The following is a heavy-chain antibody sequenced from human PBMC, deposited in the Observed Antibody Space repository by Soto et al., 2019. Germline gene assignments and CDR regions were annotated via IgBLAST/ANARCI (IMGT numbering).Heavy chain of an antibody. CDR1: GFTFSSYG. CDR2: IWYDGSNK. J-gene: IGHJ6*03. Sequence: QVQLVESGGGVVQPGRSLRLSCAASGFTFSSYGMHWVRQAPGKGLEWVAVIWYDGSNKYYADSVKGRFTISRDNSKNTLYLQMNSLRAEDTAVYYCARQTTFYYYMDVWGKGTTFTVSS. V-gene: IGHV3-33*01. CDR3: ARQTTFYYYMDV.